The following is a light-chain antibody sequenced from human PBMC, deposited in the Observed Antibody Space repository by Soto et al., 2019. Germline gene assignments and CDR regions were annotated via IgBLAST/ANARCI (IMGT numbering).Light chain of an antibody. CDR2: SNN. CDR3: AAWDGSLNGHV. V-gene: IGLV1-44*01. J-gene: IGLJ1*01. CDR1: SSNIGSNT. Sequence: QAVVTQPPSASGTPGQRVTISCSGSSSNIGSNTVNWYQQLPGTAPKLLIYSNNQRPSGVPDRFSGSKSGTSASLAISGLQSEDEADYYCAAWDGSLNGHVFGTGTKVTVL.